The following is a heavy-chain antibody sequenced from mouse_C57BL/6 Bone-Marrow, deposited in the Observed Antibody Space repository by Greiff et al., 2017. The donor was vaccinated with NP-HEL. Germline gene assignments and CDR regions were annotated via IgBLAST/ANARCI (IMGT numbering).Heavy chain of an antibody. CDR1: GYEFSNYW. J-gene: IGHJ3*01. Sequence: QVQLQQSGAELVKPGASVKISCKASGYEFSNYWMNWVKQRPGKGLEWIGQIYPGDGDTNYNGKFKDKATLTADKSSCPAYLQLSRLTSEDSSVYFCARGAYWGQGTLVTVSA. CDR3: ARGAY. V-gene: IGHV1-80*01. CDR2: IYPGDGDT.